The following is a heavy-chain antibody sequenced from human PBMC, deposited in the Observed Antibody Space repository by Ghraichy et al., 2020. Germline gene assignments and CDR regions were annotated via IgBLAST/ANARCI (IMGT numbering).Heavy chain of an antibody. Sequence: GGSRLSCAASGFSFSAHWMTWVRQAPGKGLEWVASINRDGSEKYDVDSVRGRFTISRDNAKNSLFLQMSSLRAEDTAVYYCARDVDSNLDYWGQGTLVTVSS. V-gene: IGHV3-7*01. J-gene: IGHJ4*02. CDR3: ARDVDSNLDY. CDR1: GFSFSAHW. CDR2: INRDGSEK. D-gene: IGHD4-11*01.